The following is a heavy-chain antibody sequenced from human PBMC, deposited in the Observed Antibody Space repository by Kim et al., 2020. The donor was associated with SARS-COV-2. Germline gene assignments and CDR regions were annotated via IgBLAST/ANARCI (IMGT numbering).Heavy chain of an antibody. V-gene: IGHV3-48*02. CDR1: GFTFSSYS. CDR2: ISSSSSTI. D-gene: IGHD6-19*01. Sequence: GGSLRLSCAASGFTFSSYSMNWVRQAPGKGLEWVSYISSSSSTIYYADSVKGRFTISRDNAKNSLYVQMNSLRDEDTAVYYCARDLSDSSGWYLSTHYYYYGMDVWGQGTTVTVSS. CDR3: ARDLSDSSGWYLSTHYYYYGMDV. J-gene: IGHJ6*02.